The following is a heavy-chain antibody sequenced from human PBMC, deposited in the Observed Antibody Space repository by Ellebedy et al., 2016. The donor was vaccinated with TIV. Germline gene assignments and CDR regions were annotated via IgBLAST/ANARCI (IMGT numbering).Heavy chain of an antibody. J-gene: IGHJ3*02. V-gene: IGHV3-7*01. Sequence: GESLKISCAASGFTFSSFWMTWARQVPGKGLEWVANMDQDGSKTNYVDSVKGRFTISRDNSKNTVYLQMNSLRAEDTAIYYCAKELVHTIHGFDIWGQGTMVTVSS. CDR2: MDQDGSKT. CDR1: GFTFSSFW. D-gene: IGHD2-8*02. CDR3: AKELVHTIHGFDI.